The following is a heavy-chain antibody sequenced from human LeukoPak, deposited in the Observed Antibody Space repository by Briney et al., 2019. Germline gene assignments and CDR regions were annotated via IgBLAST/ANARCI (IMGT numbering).Heavy chain of an antibody. CDR3: ARVHTRRGYSYGPADY. Sequence: SVKVSCKASGGTFTSYAISWVRQAPGQGLEWMGAIIPIFGTANYAQKFQGRVTITTDESTSTAYMELSGLRSEDTAVYYCARVHTRRGYSYGPADYWGRGTLVTVSS. CDR2: IIPIFGTA. CDR1: GGTFTSYA. J-gene: IGHJ4*02. D-gene: IGHD5-18*01. V-gene: IGHV1-69*05.